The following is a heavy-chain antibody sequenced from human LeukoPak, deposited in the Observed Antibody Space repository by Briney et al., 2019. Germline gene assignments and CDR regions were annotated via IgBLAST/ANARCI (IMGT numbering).Heavy chain of an antibody. V-gene: IGHV1-18*01. CDR3: ASDYYDSSGYYYVFDY. Sequence: RASVKVSCKASGYTFTSYGISWVRQAPGQGLEWMGWISAYNGNTNYAQKLQGRVTMTTDTSTSTAYMELRSLRSEDTAVYYCASDYYDSSGYYYVFDYWGQGTLVTVSS. D-gene: IGHD3-22*01. CDR2: ISAYNGNT. CDR1: GYTFTSYG. J-gene: IGHJ4*02.